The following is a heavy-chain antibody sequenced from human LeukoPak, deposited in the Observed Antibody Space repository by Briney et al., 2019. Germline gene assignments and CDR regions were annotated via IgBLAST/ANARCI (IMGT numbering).Heavy chain of an antibody. D-gene: IGHD6-19*01. CDR1: GGSISTKDYY. CDR3: ARGAVIGRSLGAIDY. CDR2: IYYGGST. J-gene: IGHJ4*02. V-gene: IGHV4-31*03. Sequence: SQTLSLTCIFSGGSISTKDYYWTWIRQLPGKGLEWIGHIYYGGSTHYSPSLRSRIFISVDTSKNHLSLNLTSMTAADTAVYYCARGAVIGRSLGAIDYWGQGTLVTVSS.